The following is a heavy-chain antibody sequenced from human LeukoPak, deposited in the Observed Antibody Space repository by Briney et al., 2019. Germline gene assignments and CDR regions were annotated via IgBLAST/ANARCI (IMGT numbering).Heavy chain of an antibody. CDR2: ISTYNGNT. V-gene: IGHV1-18*01. CDR1: GYTFTTYG. CDR3: ARDPMDTGTYFDY. D-gene: IGHD5-18*01. Sequence: ASVKVSSKSSGYTFTTYGITCVRQAPGQGLECMGWISTYNGNTNYAQKRQGRVTMTTDTSTSTAYMELRSLRSDDKAMYYCARDPMDTGTYFDYWGQGTLVTVSS. J-gene: IGHJ4*02.